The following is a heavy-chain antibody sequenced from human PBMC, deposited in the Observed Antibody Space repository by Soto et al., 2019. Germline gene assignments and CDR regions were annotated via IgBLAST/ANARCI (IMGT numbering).Heavy chain of an antibody. Sequence: EVQVVESGGGLVQRGGSLRLSCAASGFTFSNYAMTWVRQAPGKGLEWVSTVTDSGSKTYYADSVKGRFTISIDNSKNTLYLQMSSLRAEDTALYYCARDVRGLAGTYYYYYMDVWGKGTSVTVSS. CDR1: GFTFSNYA. CDR2: VTDSGSKT. V-gene: IGHV3-23*04. D-gene: IGHD1-7*01. CDR3: ARDVRGLAGTYYYYYMDV. J-gene: IGHJ6*03.